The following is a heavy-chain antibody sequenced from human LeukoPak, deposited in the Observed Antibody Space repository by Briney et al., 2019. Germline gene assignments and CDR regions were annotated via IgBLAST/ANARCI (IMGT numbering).Heavy chain of an antibody. V-gene: IGHV3-30*04. CDR3: ARDRVRYCSGGSCYNFDY. D-gene: IGHD2-15*01. CDR2: ISDDGSNK. J-gene: IGHJ4*02. CDR1: GFTFSSYA. Sequence: GGSLRLSCVASGFTFSSYAMHWVRQAPGRGLEWVAVISDDGSNKYYADSVKGRFTISRDNSKNTLYLQMNSLRAEDTAVYYCARDRVRYCSGGSCYNFDYWGQGTLVTVPS.